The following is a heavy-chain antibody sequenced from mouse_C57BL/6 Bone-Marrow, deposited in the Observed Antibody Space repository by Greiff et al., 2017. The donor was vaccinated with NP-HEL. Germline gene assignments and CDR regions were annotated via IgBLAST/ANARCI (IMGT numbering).Heavy chain of an antibody. CDR2: IWSGGST. CDR3: ARTPHYYGSRGDYYAMDY. V-gene: IGHV2-2*01. D-gene: IGHD1-1*01. Sequence: VQLQQSGPGLVQPSQSLSITCTVSGFSLTSYGVHWVRQSPGKGLEWLGVIWSGGSTDYHAAFISRLSISKDNSKSQVFFKMNSLQADDTAIYYCARTPHYYGSRGDYYAMDYWGQGTSVTVSS. CDR1: GFSLTSYG. J-gene: IGHJ4*01.